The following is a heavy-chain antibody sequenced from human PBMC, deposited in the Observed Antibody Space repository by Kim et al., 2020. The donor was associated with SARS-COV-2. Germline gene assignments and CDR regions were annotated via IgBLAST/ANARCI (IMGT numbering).Heavy chain of an antibody. J-gene: IGHJ6*03. V-gene: IGHV4-39*01. CDR3: ARHFEDQAWCTYGTYYDAFNMDF. Sequence: SETLSLSCIVSGGSISSSSYHWGWIRQPPGKGLEWIGSSSYSGSTHSNPSLDSRVTISVDTSKSQFSLKLTSVTAADTAVYYCARHFEDQAWCTYGTYYDAFNMDFWGEGTPVTVSS. D-gene: IGHD1-26*01. CDR2: SSYSGST. CDR1: GGSISSSSYH.